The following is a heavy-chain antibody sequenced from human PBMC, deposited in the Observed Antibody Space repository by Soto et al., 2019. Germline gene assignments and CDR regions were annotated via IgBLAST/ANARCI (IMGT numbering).Heavy chain of an antibody. D-gene: IGHD4-17*01. J-gene: IGHJ4*02. CDR2: ISISGSTI. CDR1: GFTFSDYY. V-gene: IGHV3-11*01. CDR3: ARVHRSTVTTCYFDY. Sequence: PGGSLRLSCAASGFTFSDYYMIWIRQAPGKGLEWVSYISISGSTIYYADSVKGRFTISRDNAKNSLYLQMNSLRAEDTAVYYCARVHRSTVTTCYFDYWGQGTLVTVSS.